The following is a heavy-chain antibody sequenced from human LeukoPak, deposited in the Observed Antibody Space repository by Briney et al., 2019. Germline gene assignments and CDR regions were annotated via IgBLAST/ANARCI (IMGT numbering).Heavy chain of an antibody. D-gene: IGHD3-22*01. V-gene: IGHV4-38-2*02. CDR1: GYSISSGYY. CDR2: IYHSGST. J-gene: IGHJ3*02. CDR3: ARDFAWYYDSSVYYRAFDI. Sequence: SETLSLTCTVSGYSISSGYYWGWIRQPPGKGLEWIGSIYHSGSTYYNPSLKSRVTISVDTSKNQFSLKLSSVTAADTAVYYCARDFAWYYDSSVYYRAFDIWGQGTMVTVSS.